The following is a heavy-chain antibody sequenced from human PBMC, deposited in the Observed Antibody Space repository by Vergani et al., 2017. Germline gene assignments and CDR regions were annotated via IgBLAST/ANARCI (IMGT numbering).Heavy chain of an antibody. J-gene: IGHJ4*02. V-gene: IGHV1-46*03. CDR3: TSVWYYDSIAYWAY. Sequence: QVQLVQSGAAVKKPGASVQVSCQASGYTFTSYYMHWVRQAPGQGLEWMGIINPSGGSTRYEQKFQGRVTMTRDTSTSTVYMELSSLRSEDTAVYYCTSVWYYDSIAYWAYWVQATLVTVSS. CDR2: INPSGGST. CDR1: GYTFTSYY. D-gene: IGHD3-22*01.